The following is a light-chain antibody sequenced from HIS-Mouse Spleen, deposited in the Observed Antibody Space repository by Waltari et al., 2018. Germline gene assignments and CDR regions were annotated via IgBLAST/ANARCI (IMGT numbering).Light chain of an antibody. Sequence: QSALTQPRSVSGSPGQSVTISCTGTSSDVGGYNYVSWYQQHPGKAPKLMIYDVSKRPSGGPDRFSGSKSGNTASLTISGLQAEDEADYYCCSYAGSYNVVFGGGTKLTVL. J-gene: IGLJ2*01. V-gene: IGLV2-11*01. CDR3: CSYAGSYNVV. CDR1: SSDVGGYNY. CDR2: DVS.